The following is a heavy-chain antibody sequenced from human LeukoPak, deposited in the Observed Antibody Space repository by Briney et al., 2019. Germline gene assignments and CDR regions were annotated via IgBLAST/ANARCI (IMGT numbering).Heavy chain of an antibody. CDR3: ARDRYYYDSSGYFFDY. J-gene: IGHJ4*02. Sequence: ASVKVSCKASGYTFTGHYMHWVRQAPGQGLEWMGRINPNSGGTNYAQKFQGRVTMTRDTSISTAYMELSRLRSDDTAVYYCARDRYYYDSSGYFFDYWGQGTLVTVSS. V-gene: IGHV1-2*06. CDR1: GYTFTGHY. CDR2: INPNSGGT. D-gene: IGHD3-22*01.